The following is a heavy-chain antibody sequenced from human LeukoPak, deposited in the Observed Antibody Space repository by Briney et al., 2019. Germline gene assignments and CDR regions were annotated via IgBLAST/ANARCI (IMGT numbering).Heavy chain of an antibody. CDR2: ISGRGAST. J-gene: IGHJ6*03. D-gene: IGHD2-8*02. CDR1: GFTFSSYA. V-gene: IGHV3-23*01. CDR3: AKNRGHCVDGVCHNYYYMDV. Sequence: GGSLRLSCAASGFTFSSYAMTWVRQAPGKGLEWVSGISGRGASTYYADSVKGRFTISRDNLKNTLYLQMNGLRAEDTAVYYCAKNRGHCVDGVCHNYYYMDVWGRGTTVTVSS.